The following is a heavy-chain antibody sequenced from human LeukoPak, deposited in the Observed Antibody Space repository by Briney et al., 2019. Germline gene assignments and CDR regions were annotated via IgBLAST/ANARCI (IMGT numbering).Heavy chain of an antibody. V-gene: IGHV1-2*02. J-gene: IGHJ4*02. CDR3: ARSRDSSGYSDY. CDR1: GYTFTSYD. Sequence: ASVKVSCKASGYTFTSYDINWVRQAPGQGLEWMGWINPNSGGTSYAQKFQGRVTMTRDTSISTAYMELSRLRSDDTAVYYCARSRDSSGYSDYWGQGTLVTVSS. CDR2: INPNSGGT. D-gene: IGHD3-22*01.